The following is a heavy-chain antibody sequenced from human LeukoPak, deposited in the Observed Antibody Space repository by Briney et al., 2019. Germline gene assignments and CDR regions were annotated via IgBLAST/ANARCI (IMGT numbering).Heavy chain of an antibody. D-gene: IGHD3-3*01. CDR2: ISWDGGST. V-gene: IGHV3-43D*03. J-gene: IGHJ3*02. CDR1: GFTFDDYA. Sequence: GSLRLSCAASGFTFDDYAMHWVRQAPGKGLEWVSLISWDGGSTYYADSVKGRFTISRDNSKNSLYLQMNSLRAEDTALYYCAKDTRGDFWSGYPGVGAFDIWGQGTMVTVSS. CDR3: AKDTRGDFWSGYPGVGAFDI.